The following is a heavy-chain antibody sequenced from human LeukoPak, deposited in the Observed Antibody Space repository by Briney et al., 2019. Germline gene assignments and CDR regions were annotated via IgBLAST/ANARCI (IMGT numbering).Heavy chain of an antibody. CDR1: GFIFSSYA. V-gene: IGHV3-64D*06. D-gene: IGHD2-15*01. Sequence: PGGSLRLSCAASGFIFSSYAMHWVRQAPGKGLEYVSGISINGGNTYYADSVKGRFTNSRDNSKNTLFLQMSSLRAEDTAVYYCVKIFQGVDWGQGTLVTVSS. J-gene: IGHJ4*02. CDR3: VKIFQGVD. CDR2: ISINGGNT.